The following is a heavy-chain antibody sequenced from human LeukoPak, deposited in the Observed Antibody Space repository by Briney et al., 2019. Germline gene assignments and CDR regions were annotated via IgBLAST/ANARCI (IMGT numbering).Heavy chain of an antibody. D-gene: IGHD2-2*01. J-gene: IGHJ6*03. CDR3: ARFIRSSPRYQLLSQNYYYYYYMDV. V-gene: IGHV4-34*01. Sequence: SETLSLTCAVYGGSFSGYYWSWIRQPPGKGLEWIGEINHSGSTNYNPSLKSRVTISVDTSKNQFSLKLSSVTAADTAVYYCARFIRSSPRYQLLSQNYYYYYYMDVWGKGTTVTVSS. CDR2: INHSGST. CDR1: GGSFSGYY.